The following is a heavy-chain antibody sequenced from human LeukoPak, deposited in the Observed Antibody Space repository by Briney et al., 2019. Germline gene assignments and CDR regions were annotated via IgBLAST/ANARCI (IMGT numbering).Heavy chain of an antibody. Sequence: GASVKVSCKVSGYTLTELSMHWVRQAPGKGLEWMGGFDPKDGETIYAQKFQGRVTMTEDTSTDTAYMELSSLRSEDTAVYYCATVGFSAAGTLVYWGQGTLVTVSS. V-gene: IGHV1-24*01. CDR2: FDPKDGET. CDR1: GYTLTELS. CDR3: ATVGFSAAGTLVY. J-gene: IGHJ4*02. D-gene: IGHD6-13*01.